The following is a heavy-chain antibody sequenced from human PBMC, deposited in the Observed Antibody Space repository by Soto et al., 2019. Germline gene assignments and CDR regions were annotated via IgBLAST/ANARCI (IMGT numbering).Heavy chain of an antibody. CDR1: GFTFDDYT. V-gene: IGHV3-43*01. D-gene: IGHD4-4*01. CDR2: ISWDGGST. J-gene: IGHJ4*02. Sequence: AGGSLRLSCAASGFTFDDYTMHWVRQAPGKGLEWVSLISWDGGSTYYADSVKGRFTISRDNSKNSLYLQMNSLRTEDTALYYCAKAPRKVTTNYFDYWGQGTLVTVSS. CDR3: AKAPRKVTTNYFDY.